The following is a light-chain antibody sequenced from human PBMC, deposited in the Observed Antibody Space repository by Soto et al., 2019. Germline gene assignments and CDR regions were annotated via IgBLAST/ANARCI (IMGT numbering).Light chain of an antibody. CDR3: SSYGGANTVV. CDR2: EVS. J-gene: IGLJ2*01. CDR1: SNYVGGYNY. Sequence: QSALTQPPSASGSPGQSVTISCTGTSNYVGGYNYVSWYQQHPGKAPKLMIHEVSKRPSGVPDRFSGSKSGNTASLTVSGLLTEDEADYYCSSYGGANTVVFGGGTQLTVL. V-gene: IGLV2-8*01.